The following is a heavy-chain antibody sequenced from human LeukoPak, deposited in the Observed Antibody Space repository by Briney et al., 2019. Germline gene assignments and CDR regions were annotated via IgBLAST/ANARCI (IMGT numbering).Heavy chain of an antibody. CDR1: GFTVSSNY. J-gene: IGHJ4*02. Sequence: GGSLRLSCAASGFTVSSNYMSWVRQAPGKGLEWVSVIYSGGSTYYADSVKGRFTISRDNSKNTLYLQMNSLRAEDTAVYYCARDPGPPSFDYWGQGTLVTVSS. V-gene: IGHV3-66*01. CDR2: IYSGGST. CDR3: ARDPGPPSFDY.